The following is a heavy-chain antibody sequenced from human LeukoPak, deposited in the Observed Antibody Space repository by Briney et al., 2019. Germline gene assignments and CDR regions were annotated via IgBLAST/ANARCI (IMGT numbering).Heavy chain of an antibody. V-gene: IGHV4-59*01. CDR3: AREDSSSRFDY. CDR1: GGSINSYY. CDR2: VYYTGST. Sequence: SETLSLTCTVSGGSINSYYWSWIRQPPGKGLEWIGYVYYTGSTNYSPSLKSRVTISVDTSKNQLSLKLTSVSAADTAVYYCAREDSSSRFDYWGQGSLVTVSS. J-gene: IGHJ4*02. D-gene: IGHD6-13*01.